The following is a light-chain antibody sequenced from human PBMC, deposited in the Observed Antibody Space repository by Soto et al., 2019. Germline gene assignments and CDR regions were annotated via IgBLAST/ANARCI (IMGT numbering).Light chain of an antibody. CDR2: DAS. Sequence: EIVLTQSQATLSLSPGDRATLSCRASQRISSYLAWYQQKPGQAPRLLIYDASNRATGIPARFSGGGTGTDFTLTISSLEPEDFAVYYCQQRGNWPPTFGGGTKVEIK. CDR3: QQRGNWPPT. J-gene: IGKJ4*01. CDR1: QRISSY. V-gene: IGKV3-11*01.